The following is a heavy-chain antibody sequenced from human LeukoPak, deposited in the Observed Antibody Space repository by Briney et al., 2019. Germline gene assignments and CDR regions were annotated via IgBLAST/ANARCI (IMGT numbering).Heavy chain of an antibody. V-gene: IGHV4-59*01. CDR3: ARGAGYDFWSGYTNWFDP. Sequence: SETLSLTCTVSGGSISSYYWSWIRQPPGKGLEWVGYIYYSGSTNYNPSLKSRVTISVDTSKNQFSLKLSSVNAADTAVYYCARGAGYDFWSGYTNWFDPWGQGTLVTVSS. D-gene: IGHD3-3*01. J-gene: IGHJ5*02. CDR1: GGSISSYY. CDR2: IYYSGST.